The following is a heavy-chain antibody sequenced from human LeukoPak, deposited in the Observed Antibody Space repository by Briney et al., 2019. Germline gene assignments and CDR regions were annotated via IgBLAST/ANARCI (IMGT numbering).Heavy chain of an antibody. J-gene: IGHJ4*02. CDR3: AKRSGLYFDY. CDR1: GFTFSTYA. Sequence: GGSLRLSCSASGFTFSTYAIHWVRQAPGKGLEYVSGISSNGGNTYNADSVKGRFTISRDNSKNTVNLQMSSLRAEDTAVYYCAKRSGLYFDYWGQGILVTVSS. D-gene: IGHD1-26*01. CDR2: ISSNGGNT. V-gene: IGHV3-64D*09.